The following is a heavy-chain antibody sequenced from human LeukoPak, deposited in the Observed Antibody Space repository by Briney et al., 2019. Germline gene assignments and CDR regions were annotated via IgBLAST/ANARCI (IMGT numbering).Heavy chain of an antibody. CDR3: ARLATYYYDSSGYPCIDY. CDR2: IYYSGST. J-gene: IGHJ4*02. V-gene: IGHV4-34*01. CDR1: GGSFSGYY. Sequence: SETLSLTCAVYGGSFSGYYWSWIRQPPGKGLEWIGSIYYSGSTYYNPSLKSRVTISVDTPKNQFSLKLSSVTAADTAVYYCARLATYYYDSSGYPCIDYWGQGTLVTVSS. D-gene: IGHD3-22*01.